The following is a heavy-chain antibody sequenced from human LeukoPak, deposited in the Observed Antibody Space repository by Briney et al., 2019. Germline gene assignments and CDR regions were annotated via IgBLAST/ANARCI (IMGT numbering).Heavy chain of an antibody. CDR3: ARERLYYGSGLNWFDP. D-gene: IGHD3-10*01. Sequence: SQTLSLTCAVSGGSISSGGYSWSWIRQPPGKGLEWIGYIYHSGSTYYNPSLKSRVTISVDRSKNQFSLKLSSVTAADTAVYYRARERLYYGSGLNWFDPWGQGTLVTVSS. V-gene: IGHV4-30-2*01. CDR2: IYHSGST. CDR1: GGSISSGGYS. J-gene: IGHJ5*02.